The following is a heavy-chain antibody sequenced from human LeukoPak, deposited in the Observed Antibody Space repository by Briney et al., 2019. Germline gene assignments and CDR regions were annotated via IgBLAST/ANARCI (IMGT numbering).Heavy chain of an antibody. CDR3: SKDHKFSGYDNYFDY. CDR2: ISGSGGST. J-gene: IGHJ4*02. CDR1: GFTFSSFA. D-gene: IGHD5-12*01. V-gene: IGHV3-23*01. Sequence: GGSLRLSCAASGFTFSSFAMSWVRLAPGKGLEWVSSISGSGGSTNYADSVKGRFTISRGNSKNTMYLQMDSLTADDTAVYYCSKDHKFSGYDNYFDYWGQGTLVTVSS.